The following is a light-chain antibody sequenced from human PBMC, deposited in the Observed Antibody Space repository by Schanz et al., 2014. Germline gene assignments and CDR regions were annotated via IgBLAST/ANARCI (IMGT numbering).Light chain of an antibody. J-gene: IGLJ1*01. CDR3: SSYTGSSPLFV. CDR2: EVS. CDR1: SSDVGSYNL. Sequence: SALTQPASVSGSPGQSITISCTGTSSDVGSYNLVSWYQQHPGKAPKLMIYEVSKRPSGVSTRFSGSKSGNTASLTISGLQAEDEADYYCSSYTGSSPLFVFGTGTKLTVL. V-gene: IGLV2-14*02.